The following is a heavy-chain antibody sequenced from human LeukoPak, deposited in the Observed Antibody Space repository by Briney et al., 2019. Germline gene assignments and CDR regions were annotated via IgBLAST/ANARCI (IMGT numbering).Heavy chain of an antibody. CDR1: GFTVSSNY. V-gene: IGHV3-53*01. CDR3: ARGSRSSGWFDY. D-gene: IGHD6-19*01. Sequence: GGSLRLSCAASGFTVSSNYMSWVRQAPGKGLEWVSVVYSGGSTYYADSVKGRFTISRDNSKNTLYLQMNSLRAEDTAVYYCARGSRSSGWFDYWGQGTLVTVSS. J-gene: IGHJ4*02. CDR2: VYSGGST.